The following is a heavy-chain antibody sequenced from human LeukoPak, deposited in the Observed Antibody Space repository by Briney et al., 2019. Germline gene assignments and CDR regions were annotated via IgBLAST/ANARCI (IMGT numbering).Heavy chain of an antibody. Sequence: SETLSLTCSVSDDSITIYYWTWIRQPPGKGLEWIGYIYYSGSTNYNPSLKSRVTISVDTSKNQFSLKLSSVTAADTAVYYCARVVRYYDILTGYFASWYFDLWGRGTLVTVSS. CDR3: ARVVRYYDILTGYFASWYFDL. V-gene: IGHV4-59*01. J-gene: IGHJ2*01. CDR1: DDSITIYY. D-gene: IGHD3-9*01. CDR2: IYYSGST.